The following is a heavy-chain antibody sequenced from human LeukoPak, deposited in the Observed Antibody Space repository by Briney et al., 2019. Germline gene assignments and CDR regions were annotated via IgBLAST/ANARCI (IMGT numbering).Heavy chain of an antibody. V-gene: IGHV3-23*01. J-gene: IGHJ4*02. CDR3: AKRPKFSGGEFDY. Sequence: GGSLRLSCAASGFTFSSYSMHWVRQAPGKGLEWVSVLSGSGVSTYYADSVKGRFTISRDNSKNTLYLQMNSLRAEDTAVYYCAKRPKFSGGEFDYWGQGTLVTVSS. CDR2: LSGSGVST. D-gene: IGHD2-15*01. CDR1: GFTFSSYS.